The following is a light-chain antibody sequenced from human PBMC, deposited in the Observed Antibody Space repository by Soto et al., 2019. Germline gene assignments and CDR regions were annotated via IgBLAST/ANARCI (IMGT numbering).Light chain of an antibody. CDR1: SSDVGTFNY. Sequence: QSVLTQPRSVSGSPGQSVTISCTGTSSDVGTFNYVSWYQHQPGKAPRLMIYDVNKRPSGVPDRFSGSKSGNTASLTISGLQAEDEADYCCCSYAGAYSVIFGGGTKVTVL. V-gene: IGLV2-11*01. J-gene: IGLJ2*01. CDR3: CSYAGAYSVI. CDR2: DVN.